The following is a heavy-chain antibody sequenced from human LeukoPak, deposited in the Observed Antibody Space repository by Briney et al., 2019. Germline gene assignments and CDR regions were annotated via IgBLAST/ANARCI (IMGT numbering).Heavy chain of an antibody. J-gene: IGHJ6*03. Sequence: SETLSLTCAVYGGSFSGYYWSWIRQPPGKGLEWIGEINHSGSTNYNPSLKSRVTISVDTSKDQFSLKLSSVTAADTAVYYCARARGYYYYYMDVWGKGTTVTVSS. CDR3: ARARGYYYYYMDV. V-gene: IGHV4-34*01. CDR1: GGSFSGYY. CDR2: INHSGST.